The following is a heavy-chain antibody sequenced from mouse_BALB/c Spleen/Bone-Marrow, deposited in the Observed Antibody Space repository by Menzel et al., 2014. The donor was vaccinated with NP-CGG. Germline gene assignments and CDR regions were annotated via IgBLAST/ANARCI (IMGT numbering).Heavy chain of an antibody. D-gene: IGHD2-3*01. CDR2: INPESNTI. V-gene: IGHV4-1*02. Sequence: EVKLMESGGVLVQPGGSLKLSCAASGFDFSRYWMSWVRQAPGKGLQWIGEINPESNTINYTPSLKDKFIISRDNAKNTLYLQMSKVRSEDTALYCCARLGYYGWFAYWGQGTLVTVSA. CDR3: ARLGYYGWFAY. CDR1: GFDFSRYW. J-gene: IGHJ3*01.